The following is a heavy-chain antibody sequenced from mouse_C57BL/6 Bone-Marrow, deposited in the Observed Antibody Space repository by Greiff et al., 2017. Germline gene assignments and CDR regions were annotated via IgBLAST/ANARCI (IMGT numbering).Heavy chain of an antibody. V-gene: IGHV1-69*01. Sequence: VQLQQPGAELVMPGASVKLSCKASGYTFTSYWMNWVKQRPGQGLEWIGEIDPSDSYTNYNQKFKGKSTLTVDKSSSTAYMQLSSLTSEDSAVYYCAREAVDGYYPLNYFDYWGQGTTLTVSS. D-gene: IGHD2-3*01. J-gene: IGHJ2*01. CDR3: AREAVDGYYPLNYFDY. CDR1: GYTFTSYW. CDR2: IDPSDSYT.